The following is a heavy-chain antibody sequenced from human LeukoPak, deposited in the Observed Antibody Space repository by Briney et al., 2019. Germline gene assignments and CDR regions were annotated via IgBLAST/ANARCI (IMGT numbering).Heavy chain of an antibody. Sequence: SETLSLTCAVHGGSFSGYHWNWIRQSPSKGLEWIGEINDRGRTNYNPSLGSRVTLSVDTSKKEFSLKLSAVTAADTAVYYCARDPTTVTSLPYYFDFWGQGTLVPVSS. J-gene: IGHJ4*02. CDR3: ARDPTTVTSLPYYFDF. V-gene: IGHV4-34*01. CDR2: INDRGRT. CDR1: GGSFSGYH. D-gene: IGHD4-17*01.